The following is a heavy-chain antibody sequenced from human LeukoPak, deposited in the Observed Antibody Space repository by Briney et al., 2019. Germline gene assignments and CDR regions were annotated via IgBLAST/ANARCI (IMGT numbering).Heavy chain of an antibody. J-gene: IGHJ1*01. Sequence: GGSLRLSCAASRFPFSGYGMHWVRQAPGKGLEWVAVAYGDGSSQYYADSVKGRFSISKDISKNTLSLQTNSLRAEDTAVYSCATGGNFYYSHWGQGTLVTVSS. CDR3: ATGGNFYYSH. V-gene: IGHV3-33*01. CDR2: AYGDGSSQ. CDR1: RFPFSGYG. D-gene: IGHD4-11*01.